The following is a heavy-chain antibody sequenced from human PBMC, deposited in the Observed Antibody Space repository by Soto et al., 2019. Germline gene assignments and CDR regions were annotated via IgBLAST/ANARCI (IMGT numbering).Heavy chain of an antibody. CDR1: GGSFSGYY. CDR3: ARALVIVGALGRNYYYGMDV. V-gene: IGHV4-34*01. J-gene: IGHJ6*02. D-gene: IGHD1-26*01. CDR2: VNHSGST. Sequence: SETLSLTCAVYGGSFSGYYWSWIRQPPGKGLEWIGEVNHSGSTNYNPSLKSRVTISVDTSKNQFSLKLSSVTAADTAVYYCARALVIVGALGRNYYYGMDVWGQGTTVTVSS.